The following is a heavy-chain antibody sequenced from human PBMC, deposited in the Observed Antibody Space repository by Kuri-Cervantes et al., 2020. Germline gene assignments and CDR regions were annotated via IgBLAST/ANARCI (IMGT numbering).Heavy chain of an antibody. CDR1: GGTFSSYA. J-gene: IGHJ4*02. CDR3: TRDQWAPGVSDFDY. CDR2: IIPIFGTA. V-gene: IGHV1-69*13. Sequence: SVKVSCKASGGTFSSYAISWVRQAPGQGLEWMGGIIPIFGTANYAQKFQGRVTITADESTSTAYLELRSLTSDDTAVYYCTRDQWAPGVSDFDYWGQGTLVTVSS. D-gene: IGHD5/OR15-5a*01.